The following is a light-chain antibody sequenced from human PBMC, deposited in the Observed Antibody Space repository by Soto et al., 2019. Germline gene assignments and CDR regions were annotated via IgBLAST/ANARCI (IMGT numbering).Light chain of an antibody. CDR2: GAS. CDR1: QSVSSN. J-gene: IGKJ5*01. Sequence: EIMMTQSPATLSVSPGERATLSCRASQSVSSNLAWYQQKPGQAPRLLIYGASTRATGIPARFSGSGSGAEFTLTISSLHTEDFAVYYCQQYNNWPSITFGQGTRLEIK. CDR3: QQYNNWPSIT. V-gene: IGKV3-15*01.